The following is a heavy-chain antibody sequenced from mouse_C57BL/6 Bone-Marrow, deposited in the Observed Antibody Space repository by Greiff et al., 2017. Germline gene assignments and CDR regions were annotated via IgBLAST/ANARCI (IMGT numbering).Heavy chain of an antibody. Sequence: QVQLKESGPGLVAPSQSLSITCTVSGFSLTSYGVHWVRQPPGKGLEWLGVIWAGGSTNYNSALISRLSISKDNSKSQVFLKMSSLQTDDTAMYYCARDGYYAMNYWGQGTSVTVSS. J-gene: IGHJ4*01. CDR2: IWAGGST. V-gene: IGHV2-9*02. CDR1: GFSLTSYG. CDR3: ARDGYYAMNY.